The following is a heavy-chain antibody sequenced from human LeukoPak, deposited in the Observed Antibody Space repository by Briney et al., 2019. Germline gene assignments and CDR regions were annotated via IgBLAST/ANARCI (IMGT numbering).Heavy chain of an antibody. Sequence: TGGSLRPSCAASGFTFSSYAMSWVRQAPGKGLEWVSSISPSSSYIYYADSVKGRFTISRDNAKNSLYLQMNSLRAEDTAVYYCARDGSSMGTNFDYWGQGTLVTVSS. CDR2: ISPSSSYI. CDR3: ARDGSSMGTNFDY. CDR1: GFTFSSYA. V-gene: IGHV3-21*01. J-gene: IGHJ4*02. D-gene: IGHD1-7*01.